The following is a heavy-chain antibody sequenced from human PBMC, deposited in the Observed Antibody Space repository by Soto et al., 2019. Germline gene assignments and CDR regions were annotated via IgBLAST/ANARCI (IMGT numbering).Heavy chain of an antibody. CDR3: ARVRSYSYGQGYGMDV. Sequence: EVQLVESGGGLVKPGGSLRLSCAASGFTFSTYSMNWVRQAPGTGLEWVSSISSSSGYIYYADSVKGRFTISSDDANNSLSLQVNSLRAEDTAVYYCARVRSYSYGQGYGMDVWGQGTTVTVSS. CDR2: ISSSSGYI. CDR1: GFTFSTYS. D-gene: IGHD5-18*01. J-gene: IGHJ6*02. V-gene: IGHV3-21*01.